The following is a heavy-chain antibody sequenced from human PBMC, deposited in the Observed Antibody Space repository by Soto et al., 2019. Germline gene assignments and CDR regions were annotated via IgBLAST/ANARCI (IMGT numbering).Heavy chain of an antibody. CDR1: GITFSSYS. Sequence: GGSLRLSCAASGITFSSYSMNWVRQAPGKGLEWVSYISDSSSTIYYADSVKGRFTISRDNAKNSLYLQMNSRRVEDTAVYYCATYCSGVSCDRPDYYYGMDVWGQGNTVTVSS. CDR2: ISDSSSTI. V-gene: IGHV3-48*01. J-gene: IGHJ6*01. D-gene: IGHD2-15*01. CDR3: ATYCSGVSCDRPDYYYGMDV.